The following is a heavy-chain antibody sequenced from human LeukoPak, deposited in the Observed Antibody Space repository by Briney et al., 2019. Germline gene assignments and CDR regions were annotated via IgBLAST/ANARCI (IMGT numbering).Heavy chain of an antibody. D-gene: IGHD2-2*01. CDR1: GFTFTSYA. CDR2: ISGSGGST. J-gene: IGHJ6*02. V-gene: IGHV3-23*01. CDR3: ARDYCSSISCMDA. Sequence: GGSLRLSCTASGFTFTSYAMSWVRQAPGKGLEWVSAISGSGGSTYYADSVKGRFTISRDNSKNTLYLQMNSLRAEDTAMYYCARDYCSSISCMDAWGQGTAVTVSS.